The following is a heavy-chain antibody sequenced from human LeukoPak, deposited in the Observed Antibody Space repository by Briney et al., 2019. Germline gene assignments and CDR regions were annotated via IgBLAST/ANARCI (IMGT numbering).Heavy chain of an antibody. CDR2: IYDRGPA. CDR3: ARSRRASGLFNS. J-gene: IGHJ5*01. CDR1: GYAITSGGFS. V-gene: IGHV4-30-2*01. Sequence: SETLSLTCTVSGYAITSGGFSWNWIRQPPGKGLEWIGCIYDRGPAYYNPSLKSRFTISVDRPKNQFFLNVTSLTAADTAVYYCARSRRASGLFNSWGQGTLVVVSS. D-gene: IGHD3-10*01.